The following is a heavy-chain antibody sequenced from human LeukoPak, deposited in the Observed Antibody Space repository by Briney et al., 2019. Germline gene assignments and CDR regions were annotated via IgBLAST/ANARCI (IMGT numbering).Heavy chain of an antibody. D-gene: IGHD3-9*01. V-gene: IGHV4-59*01. CDR3: ARDHSERYFDWPNWFDP. CDR2: IYYSGST. J-gene: IGHJ5*02. CDR1: GGSISSYY. Sequence: SETLSLTCTVSGGSISSYYWSWIRQPPGKGLEWIGYIYYSGSTNYNPSLKSRVTISVDTSKNQFSLTLSSVTAADTAVYYCARDHSERYFDWPNWFDPWGQGTLVTVSS.